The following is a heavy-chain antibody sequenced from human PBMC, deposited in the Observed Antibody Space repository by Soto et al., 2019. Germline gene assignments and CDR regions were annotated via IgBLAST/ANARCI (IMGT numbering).Heavy chain of an antibody. CDR2: INHSGST. V-gene: IGHV4-34*01. CDR1: GGSFSGYY. CDR3: ARERNMVRGVRGWFDP. Sequence: SETLSLTCAVYGGSFSGYYWSWIRQPPGKGLEWIGEINHSGSTNYNPSLKSRVTISVDTSKNQFSLKLSSVTAADTAVYYCARERNMVRGVRGWFDPWGQGTLVTVSS. D-gene: IGHD3-10*01. J-gene: IGHJ5*02.